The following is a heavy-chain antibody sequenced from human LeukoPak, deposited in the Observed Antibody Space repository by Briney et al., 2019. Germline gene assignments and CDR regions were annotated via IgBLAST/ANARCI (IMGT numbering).Heavy chain of an antibody. CDR3: ARDRAVVVPAASLTD. D-gene: IGHD2-2*01. CDR1: GFTVSSNY. V-gene: IGHV3-7*03. Sequence: GGSLRLSCAASGFTVSSNYMSWVRQAPGKGLEWVANIKQDGSEKYYVDSVKGRFTISRDNAKNSLYLQMNSLRAEDTAVYYCARDRAVVVPAASLTDWGQGTLVTVSS. CDR2: IKQDGSEK. J-gene: IGHJ4*02.